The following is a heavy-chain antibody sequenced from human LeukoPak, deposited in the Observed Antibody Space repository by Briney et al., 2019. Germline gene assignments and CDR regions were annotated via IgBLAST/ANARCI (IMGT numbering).Heavy chain of an antibody. Sequence: GGSLRLSCAASGLTFSSYDMHWVRQATGKGLEWVSAIGTAGDTYYPGSVKGRFTISRENAKNSLYLQMNSLRAGDTAVYYCARDGRGPRSIAVAGGWFDPWGQGTLVTVSS. CDR1: GLTFSSYD. J-gene: IGHJ5*02. CDR2: IGTAGDT. V-gene: IGHV3-13*04. D-gene: IGHD6-19*01. CDR3: ARDGRGPRSIAVAGGWFDP.